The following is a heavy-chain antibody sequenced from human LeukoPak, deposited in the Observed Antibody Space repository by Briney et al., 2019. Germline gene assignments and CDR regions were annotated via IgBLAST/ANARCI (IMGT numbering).Heavy chain of an antibody. CDR2: ITTGSHYI. CDR3: AAMRACSSTTCNPFDK. Sequence: GGSLRLSCEASGFIFSTYDMNWVRQAPGKGLEWVSLITTGSHYIYYADSVKGRFTISRDNAKSSLFLQMNSLRADDTAVYYCAAMRACSSTTCNPFDKWGQGTLVTVSS. D-gene: IGHD2-2*01. J-gene: IGHJ4*02. V-gene: IGHV3-21*01. CDR1: GFIFSTYD.